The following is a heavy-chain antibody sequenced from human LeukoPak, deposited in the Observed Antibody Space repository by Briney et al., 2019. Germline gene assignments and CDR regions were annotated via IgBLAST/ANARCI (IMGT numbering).Heavy chain of an antibody. CDR2: INPNSSGT. J-gene: IGHJ5*02. V-gene: IGHV1-2*06. CDR3: ARGHFHRLRYFDSTHGIRGGIDP. Sequence: ASVRVSSKASRYTVTGYYMHWVRQDPGHGHEWMGRINPNSSGTNYAQKFQGRVTMTRDTSISTAYMELSRLRSDDTAVYYCARGHFHRLRYFDSTHGIRGGIDPWGQGTLVTVSS. CDR1: RYTVTGYY. D-gene: IGHD3-9*01.